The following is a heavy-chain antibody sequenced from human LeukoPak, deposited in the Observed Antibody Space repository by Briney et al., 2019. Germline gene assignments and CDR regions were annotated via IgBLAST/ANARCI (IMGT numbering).Heavy chain of an antibody. Sequence: GRSLRLSCAASGFTFSSYAMSWVRQAPGKGLEWVSGISGSGGNTYYADSVKGRFTISRDNSKNTLYLQMNSLRAEDTAVYYCAKASAISSGAFDYWGQGTLVTVSS. V-gene: IGHV3-23*01. D-gene: IGHD3-10*01. CDR2: ISGSGGNT. CDR3: AKASAISSGAFDY. CDR1: GFTFSSYA. J-gene: IGHJ4*02.